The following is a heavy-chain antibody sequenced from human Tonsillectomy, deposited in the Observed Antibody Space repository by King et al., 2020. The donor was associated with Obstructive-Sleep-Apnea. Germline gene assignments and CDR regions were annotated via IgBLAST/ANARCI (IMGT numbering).Heavy chain of an antibody. Sequence: QLQESGPGLLKPSETLSLTCNVSGVSISSYFWSWIRQPPGKGLECIGDISYSGTTKYNPILNRRVTISVDTSKNPFSLKLSSVTAADTAVYSCATHELELRPFDYWGQGALVTVSS. CDR2: ISYSGTT. D-gene: IGHD1-7*01. V-gene: IGHV4-59*08. CDR1: GVSISSYF. J-gene: IGHJ4*02. CDR3: ATHELELRPFDY.